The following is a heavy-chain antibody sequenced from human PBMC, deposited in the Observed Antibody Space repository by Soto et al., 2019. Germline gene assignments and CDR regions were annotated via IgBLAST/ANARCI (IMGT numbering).Heavy chain of an antibody. J-gene: IGHJ4*02. CDR1: GGTFSSYA. Sequence: QVQLVQSGAEVKKPGSSVKVSCKASGGTFSSYAISWVRQAPGQGLEWMGGIIPIFGTANYAQKFQGRVTITADESTSTAYMELSSLRSEDTAVYYCASIPRYCISTSCYEGNFDYWGQGTLVTVSS. V-gene: IGHV1-69*12. CDR2: IIPIFGTA. D-gene: IGHD2-2*01. CDR3: ASIPRYCISTSCYEGNFDY.